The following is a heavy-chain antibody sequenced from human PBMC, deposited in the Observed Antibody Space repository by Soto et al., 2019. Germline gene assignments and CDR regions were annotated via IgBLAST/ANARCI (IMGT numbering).Heavy chain of an antibody. Sequence: QVQLVESGGGVVQPGRSLRLSCAASGFTFSNYAMHWVRQAPGKGLEWVAVISYDGSNKYYADSVKGRFTISRDNSMNALFLQMNSLRAEDTAVYYCAREPAYYYDSSGYSVPFGYWGQGTLVTVSS. V-gene: IGHV3-30-3*01. CDR2: ISYDGSNK. CDR1: GFTFSNYA. D-gene: IGHD3-22*01. CDR3: AREPAYYYDSSGYSVPFGY. J-gene: IGHJ4*02.